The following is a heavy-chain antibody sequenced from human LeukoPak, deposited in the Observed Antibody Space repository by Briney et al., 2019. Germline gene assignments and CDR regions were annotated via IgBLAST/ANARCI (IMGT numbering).Heavy chain of an antibody. D-gene: IGHD2-15*01. J-gene: IGHJ4*02. V-gene: IGHV7-4-1*02. CDR2: INTNTGNP. CDR1: GYTFTSYA. Sequence: ASVKVSCKASGYTFTSYAMNWVRQAPGQGLEWMGWINTNTGNPTYAQGFTGLFVFSLDTSVSTAYLQISSLKAEDTAVYYCARTEIIGYCSGGSCYSIPYYFDYWGQGTLVTVSS. CDR3: ARTEIIGYCSGGSCYSIPYYFDY.